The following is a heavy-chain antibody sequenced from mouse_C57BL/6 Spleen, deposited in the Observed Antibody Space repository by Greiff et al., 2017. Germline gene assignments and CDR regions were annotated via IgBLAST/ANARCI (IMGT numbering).Heavy chain of an antibody. Sequence: EVKLVESGPELVKPGASVKMSCKASGYTFTDYNMHWVKQSHGKSLEWIGYINPNNGGTSYNQKFKGKATLTVNKSSSTAYMELRSLTSEDSAVYYCARLGDYDGAYWGQGTLVTVSA. CDR1: GYTFTDYN. CDR3: ARLGDYDGAY. CDR2: INPNNGGT. V-gene: IGHV1-22*01. D-gene: IGHD2-4*01. J-gene: IGHJ3*01.